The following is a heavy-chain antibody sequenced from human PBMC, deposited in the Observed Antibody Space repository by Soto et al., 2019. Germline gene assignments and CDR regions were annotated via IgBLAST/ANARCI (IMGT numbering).Heavy chain of an antibody. D-gene: IGHD6-6*01. CDR3: ARLLAARADSRYYYYYYMDV. CDR1: GGSIGSYY. Sequence: SETLSLTCTVSGGSIGSYYWSWIRQPPGKGLEWIGYIYYSGSTNYNPSLKSRVTISVDTSKNQFSLKLSSVTAADTAVYYCARLLAARADSRYYYYYYMDVWGNGTTVTVSS. CDR2: IYYSGST. J-gene: IGHJ6*03. V-gene: IGHV4-59*08.